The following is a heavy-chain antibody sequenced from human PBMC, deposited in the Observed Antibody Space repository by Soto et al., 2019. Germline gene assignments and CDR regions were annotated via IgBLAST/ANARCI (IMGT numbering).Heavy chain of an antibody. CDR2: ISYDGSNK. CDR1: GFTFSSYA. CDR3: ARDPMIVVVITSSYFDY. J-gene: IGHJ4*02. V-gene: IGHV3-30-3*01. D-gene: IGHD3-22*01. Sequence: SLRLSCAASGFTFSSYAMHWVRQAPGKGLEWVAVISYDGSNKYYADSVKGRFTISRDNSKNTLYLQMNSLRAEDTAVYYCARDPMIVVVITSSYFDYWGQGTLVTVSS.